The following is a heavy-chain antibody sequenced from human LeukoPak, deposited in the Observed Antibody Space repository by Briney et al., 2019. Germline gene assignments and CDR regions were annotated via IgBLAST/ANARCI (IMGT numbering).Heavy chain of an antibody. CDR1: GXTFSGYS. J-gene: IGHJ4*02. D-gene: IGHD4-23*01. V-gene: IGHV3-48*02. Sequence: PGGSLRLSCAASGXTFSGYSMIWVRQAPGKGLEWVSFMTTTGNTIYYAESVKGRFTISRDNAKKSLYLQMNSLRDEDTAVYYCARVGGATLVTMYFDYWGQGTLVTVSS. CDR3: ARVGGATLVTMYFDY. CDR2: MTTTGNTI.